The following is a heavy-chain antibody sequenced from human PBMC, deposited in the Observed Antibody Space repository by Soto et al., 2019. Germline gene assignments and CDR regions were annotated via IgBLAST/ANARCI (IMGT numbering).Heavy chain of an antibody. V-gene: IGHV1-69*12. J-gene: IGHJ6*02. CDR2: IINIFGTA. Sequence: QVQLVQSGAEVKKPGSSVKVSCKASGGTFSNHVISWVRQAPGHGLEWMGGIINIFGTANYAQKCQGRVTILADECTSTAHMEVSSLRSEDTAVYYCARGPYEFWSGYYRPDFHSGMDVWGQGTTVTVSS. CDR1: GGTFSNHV. CDR3: ARGPYEFWSGYYRPDFHSGMDV. D-gene: IGHD3-3*01.